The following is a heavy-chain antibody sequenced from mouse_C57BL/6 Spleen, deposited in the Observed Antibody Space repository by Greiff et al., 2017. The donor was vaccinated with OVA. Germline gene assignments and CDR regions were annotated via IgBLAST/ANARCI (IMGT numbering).Heavy chain of an antibody. CDR1: GYTFTDYY. V-gene: IGHV1-26*01. CDR2: INPNNGGT. Sequence: VQLQQPGPELVKPGASVKISCKASGYTFTDYYMNWVKQSHGKSLEWIGDINPNNGGTSYNQKFKGKATLTVDKSSSTAYMELRSLTSEDSAVYYCARSDYYGPHYYAMDYWGQGTSVTVSS. CDR3: ARSDYYGPHYYAMDY. J-gene: IGHJ4*01. D-gene: IGHD1-2*01.